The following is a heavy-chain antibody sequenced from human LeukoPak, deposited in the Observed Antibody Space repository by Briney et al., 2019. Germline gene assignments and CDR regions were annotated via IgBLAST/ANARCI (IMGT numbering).Heavy chain of an antibody. J-gene: IGHJ6*03. CDR1: GFTFSSYA. Sequence: GGSLRLSCAASGFTFSSYAMSWVRQAPGKGLKWVSTINVNGAGTYYADSVKGRFTISRDNSYNTVSLQMNSLRDEDTGVYYCAKGLRTGVGPYMGYHYYMDVWGKGATVTVSS. D-gene: IGHD3-16*01. CDR2: INVNGAGT. V-gene: IGHV3-23*01. CDR3: AKGLRTGVGPYMGYHYYMDV.